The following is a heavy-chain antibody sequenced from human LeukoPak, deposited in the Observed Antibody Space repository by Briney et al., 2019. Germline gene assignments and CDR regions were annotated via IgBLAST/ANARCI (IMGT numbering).Heavy chain of an antibody. CDR1: GGTFSSYG. CDR3: ASGVYYDSSGYSFEY. D-gene: IGHD3-22*01. CDR2: IIPIFGIA. V-gene: IGHV1-69*13. Sequence: LVKVSCKASGGTFSSYGISWVRQAPGQGLEWMGGIIPIFGIANYAQKFQGRVTITADESTSTAYMELSSLRSEDTAVYYCASGVYYDSSGYSFEYWGQGTLVTVSS. J-gene: IGHJ4*02.